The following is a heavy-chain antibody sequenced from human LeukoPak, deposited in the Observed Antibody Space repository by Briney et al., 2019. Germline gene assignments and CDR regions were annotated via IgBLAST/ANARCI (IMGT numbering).Heavy chain of an antibody. CDR3: AREQPETIALDY. CDR2: LKSKSDGETG. CDR1: GFTFSNAW. J-gene: IGHJ4*02. V-gene: IGHV3-15*07. Sequence: GGSLRLSCAASGFTFSNAWLNWVRQAPGKGPEWVGRLKSKSDGETGDYAAPVKGRFTVSRDDSKNTLYLQMNSLRAEDTAVYYCAREQPETIALDYWGQGTLVTVSS. D-gene: IGHD1-14*01.